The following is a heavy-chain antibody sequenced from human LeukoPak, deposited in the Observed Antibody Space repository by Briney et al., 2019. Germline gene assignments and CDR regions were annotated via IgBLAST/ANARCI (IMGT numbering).Heavy chain of an antibody. V-gene: IGHV1-69*13. CDR3: ARDAATDYYGMDV. D-gene: IGHD2-15*01. CDR1: GGTFSSYA. Sequence: SVKVSCKASGGTFSSYAISWVRQAPGQGLEWMGGIIPIFGTANYAQKFQGRVTITADESTSTAYMELRSLRSEDTAVYYCARDAATDYYGMDVWGQGTTVTVSS. CDR2: IIPIFGTA. J-gene: IGHJ6*02.